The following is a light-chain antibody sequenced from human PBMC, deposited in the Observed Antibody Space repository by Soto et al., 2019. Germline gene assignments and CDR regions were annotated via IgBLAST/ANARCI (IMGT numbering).Light chain of an antibody. CDR2: DAS. CDR3: QQRSNWPYT. V-gene: IGKV3-11*01. J-gene: IGKJ2*01. Sequence: EAVLTQSPATLSLSPGERVTLSCRASQSVSSYLAWYQQKPGQAPRLLIYDASNRATGIPARFSGSGSGTDFTLTISSLEPEDFAVYYCQQRSNWPYTFGQGTNLEIK. CDR1: QSVSSY.